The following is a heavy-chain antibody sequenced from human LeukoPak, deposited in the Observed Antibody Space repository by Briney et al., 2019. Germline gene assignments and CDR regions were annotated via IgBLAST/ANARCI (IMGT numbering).Heavy chain of an antibody. CDR1: GFTFSSYG. Sequence: GGSLRLSCAASGFTFSSYGIHCVRQAPGKGLEWVAFIQYDGSDKYYADSVKGRFTISRDNSKNTLYLQMNSLRAEDTAVYYCAELGITMIGGVWGKGTTVTISS. CDR3: AELGITMIGGV. J-gene: IGHJ6*04. D-gene: IGHD3-10*02. V-gene: IGHV3-30*02. CDR2: IQYDGSDK.